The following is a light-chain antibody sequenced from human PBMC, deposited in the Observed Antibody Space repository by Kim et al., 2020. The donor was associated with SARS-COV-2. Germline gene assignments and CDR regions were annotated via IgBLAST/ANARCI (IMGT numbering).Light chain of an antibody. CDR3: QSYDSSLSGVV. CDR1: RSNIGAGYD. CDR2: ANN. Sequence: QRVAMSCTGSRSNIGAGYDVHWYQQFPGTSPKVLIYANNNRPSGVPDRFSGSKSGTSASLAITGLQAEDEADYYCQSYDSSLSGVVFGAGTQLTVL. J-gene: IGLJ2*01. V-gene: IGLV1-40*01.